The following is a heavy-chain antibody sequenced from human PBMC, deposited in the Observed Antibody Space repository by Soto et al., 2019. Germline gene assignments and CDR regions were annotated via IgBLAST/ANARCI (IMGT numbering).Heavy chain of an antibody. J-gene: IGHJ4*02. CDR3: AKAVGSSSWYYFDY. CDR2: ISSSSSTI. Sequence: GGSLRLSCAASGLIFSSYSMNWVRQAPGKGLEWVSYISSSSSTIYDADSVKGRFTISRDNAKNSLYLQMNSLRDEDTAVYYCAKAVGSSSWYYFDYWGQGTLVTVSS. V-gene: IGHV3-48*02. D-gene: IGHD6-13*01. CDR1: GLIFSSYS.